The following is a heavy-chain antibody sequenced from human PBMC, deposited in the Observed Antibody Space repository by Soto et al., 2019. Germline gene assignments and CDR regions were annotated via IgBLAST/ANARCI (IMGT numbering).Heavy chain of an antibody. V-gene: IGHV2-5*01. CDR3: AHRGRDYDFWSGYYQVDY. D-gene: IGHD3-3*01. CDR1: GFSLSTSGVG. J-gene: IGHJ4*02. Sequence: SGPTLVNPTQTLTLTCTFSGFSLSTSGVGVGWIRQPPGKALEWLALIYWNDDKRYSPSLKSRLTITKDTSKNQVVLTMTNMDPVDTATYYCAHRGRDYDFWSGYYQVDYWGQGTLVTVS. CDR2: IYWNDDK.